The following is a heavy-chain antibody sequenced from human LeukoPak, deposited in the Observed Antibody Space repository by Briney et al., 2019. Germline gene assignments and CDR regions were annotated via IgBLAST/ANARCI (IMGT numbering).Heavy chain of an antibody. CDR2: IKQDGSEK. CDR1: GFTFSSYW. Sequence: GGSLRLSCAASGFTFSSYWMSWVRQAPGKGLEWVANIKQDGSEKYYVDSVKGRFTISRDNAKNSLYLQMNSLKIEDTAVYFCTSQAGYSSSWETWGQGTLVTVSS. J-gene: IGHJ5*02. D-gene: IGHD6-13*01. V-gene: IGHV3-7*03. CDR3: TSQAGYSSSWET.